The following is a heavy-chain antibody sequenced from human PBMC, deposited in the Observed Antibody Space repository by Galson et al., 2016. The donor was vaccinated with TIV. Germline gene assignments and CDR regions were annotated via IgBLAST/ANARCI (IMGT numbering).Heavy chain of an antibody. D-gene: IGHD6-25*01. J-gene: IGHJ4*02. CDR1: GYRFSNYW. V-gene: IGHV5-51*03. CDR2: IYPVDSDT. Sequence: QSGAEVKEPGESLKISSKGSGYRFSNYWIAWVRQMPGKGLEWMGVIYPVDSDTRYSPSFQGQVTISADKSISTAYLQWNSLKASDSAIYYCARERDSGYAYYFDFWGQGTLVTVSS. CDR3: ARERDSGYAYYFDF.